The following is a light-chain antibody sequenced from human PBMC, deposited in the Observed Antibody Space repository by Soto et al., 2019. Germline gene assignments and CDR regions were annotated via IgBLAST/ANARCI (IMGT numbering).Light chain of an antibody. J-gene: IGKJ2*01. Sequence: DIVLTQSPATLSLSPGERATLSCRASQSVSTYLAWYQQKPGQTPRLLIYDASNMATGIPARFSGSGSGTDFTLTINSLEPEDFAVYYCQQRSNWPPYTFGQGTKLEIK. CDR1: QSVSTY. CDR3: QQRSNWPPYT. V-gene: IGKV3-11*01. CDR2: DAS.